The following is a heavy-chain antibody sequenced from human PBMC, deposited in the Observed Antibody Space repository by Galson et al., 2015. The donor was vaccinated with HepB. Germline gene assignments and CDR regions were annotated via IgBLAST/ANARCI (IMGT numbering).Heavy chain of an antibody. Sequence: SVKVSCKASGGTFSSYAISWVRQAPGQGLEWMGGIIPIFGTANYAQKFQGRVTITADESTSTAYMELSSLRSEDTAVYYCATESRDYCSSTSCYREFDYWGQGTLVTVSS. V-gene: IGHV1-69*13. CDR1: GGTFSSYA. D-gene: IGHD2-2*02. CDR2: IIPIFGTA. J-gene: IGHJ4*02. CDR3: ATESRDYCSSTSCYREFDY.